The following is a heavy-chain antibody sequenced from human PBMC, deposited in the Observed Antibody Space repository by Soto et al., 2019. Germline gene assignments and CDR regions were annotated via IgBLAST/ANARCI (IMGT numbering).Heavy chain of an antibody. CDR3: ARVGGTYYDILTGDNWFDP. Sequence: QVQLQQWGAGLLKPSETLSLTCAVYGGSFSGYYWIWIRQPPGKGLEWIGEINHSGSTNYNPSLKRRVTISVDTSKNQFSLKLSSVTAADTAVYYCARVGGTYYDILTGDNWFDPWGQGTLVTVSS. J-gene: IGHJ5*02. CDR1: GGSFSGYY. CDR2: INHSGST. D-gene: IGHD3-9*01. V-gene: IGHV4-34*01.